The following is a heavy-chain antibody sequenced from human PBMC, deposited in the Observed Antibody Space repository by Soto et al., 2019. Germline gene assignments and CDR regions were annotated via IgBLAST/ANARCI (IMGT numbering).Heavy chain of an antibody. Sequence: QVQLQQWGAGLLKPSETLSLNCAVTGGSLSGYYWSLIRQTPGKGLEWIGEVKDGGNTNSSPSLRGRVTISSDTSNNQFALRLNSVTAADTGVYYCARGQDGVVATHWDQGSLVTVSS. V-gene: IGHV4-34*01. CDR1: GGSLSGYY. CDR2: VKDGGNT. J-gene: IGHJ4*02. CDR3: ARGQDGVVATH. D-gene: IGHD5-12*01.